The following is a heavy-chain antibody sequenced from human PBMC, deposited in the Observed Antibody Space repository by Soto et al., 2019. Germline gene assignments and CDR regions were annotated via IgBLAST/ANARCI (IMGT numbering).Heavy chain of an antibody. Sequence: ASVKVSCKASGYTFTSYGISWVRQAPGQGLEWMGWISAYNGNTNYAQKLQGRVTMTTDTSTRTAYMELRSLRSDDPAVYYCARDVGGSYGDDALDIWGEGTMVTVSS. CDR1: GYTFTSYG. CDR3: ARDVGGSYGDDALDI. D-gene: IGHD5-18*01. V-gene: IGHV1-18*04. J-gene: IGHJ3*02. CDR2: ISAYNGNT.